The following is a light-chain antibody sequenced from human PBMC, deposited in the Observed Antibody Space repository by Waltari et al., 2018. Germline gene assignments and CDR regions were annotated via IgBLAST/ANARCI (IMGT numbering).Light chain of an antibody. V-gene: IGKV1-39*01. J-gene: IGKJ5*01. CDR2: SAS. CDR1: QSIRTS. CDR3: QQSYGAPPT. Sequence: DIQMTQSPSSLSASVGDRVTITCRPSQSIRTSVTWYQQKPGKAPKLLIYSASTLQSGVPSRGSGSGYGTDFTLTISSLQPEDFATYCCQQSYGAPPTFGQGTRLEI.